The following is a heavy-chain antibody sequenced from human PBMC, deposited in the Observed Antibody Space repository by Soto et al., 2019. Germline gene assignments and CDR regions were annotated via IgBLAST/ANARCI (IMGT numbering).Heavy chain of an antibody. CDR2: LSYDGRNK. Sequence: QVQLVESGGGVVQPGRSLRLSCAASGFTFSSYAMHWVRQAPGKGLEWVAVLSYDGRNKYYADSVKGRFTISRDNSKNTLYLTMNGRIAVGTAVYYCARDRSLYSSSGYVFDYWGQGNLVTVSS. V-gene: IGHV3-30-3*01. J-gene: IGHJ4*02. CDR1: GFTFSSYA. D-gene: IGHD6-13*01. CDR3: ARDRSLYSSSGYVFDY.